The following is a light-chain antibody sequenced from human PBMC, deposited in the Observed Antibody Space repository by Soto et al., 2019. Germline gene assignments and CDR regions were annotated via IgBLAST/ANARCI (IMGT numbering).Light chain of an antibody. CDR2: KVS. Sequence: DVVMTQSPLSLPVTLGQPASISCRSSQSLVYRDGNTYLNWFQQRPGQAPRRLIHKVSNRDSGVPDRFSGSGSGTDFTLKVSRVEAEDVGVYYCMQGTHWPRTFGQGTKV. V-gene: IGKV2-30*01. J-gene: IGKJ1*01. CDR3: MQGTHWPRT. CDR1: QSLVYRDGNTY.